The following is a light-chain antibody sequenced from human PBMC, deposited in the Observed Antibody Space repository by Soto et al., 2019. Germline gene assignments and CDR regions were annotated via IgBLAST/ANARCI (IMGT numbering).Light chain of an antibody. Sequence: QSVLTQPPSASVTPGQRVTISCSGSSSNIGSNTVNWYQQLPGTAPKLLIYSYIHRPSGVPDRFSGSKSGTSASLYISGLQSEDEADYYCAAWDDSLNGYVFGPGTKLTV. CDR1: SSNIGSNT. CDR3: AAWDDSLNGYV. V-gene: IGLV1-44*01. J-gene: IGLJ1*01. CDR2: SYI.